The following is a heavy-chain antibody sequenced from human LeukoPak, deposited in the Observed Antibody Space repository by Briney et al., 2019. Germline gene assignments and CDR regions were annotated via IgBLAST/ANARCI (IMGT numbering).Heavy chain of an antibody. CDR3: XRDRGXNTFDY. CDR1: GFTFSSYW. V-gene: IGHV3-7*03. J-gene: IGHJ4*02. CDR2: IKQDGSEK. D-gene: IGHD3-10*01. Sequence: GGSLRLSCAASGFTFSSYWMSWVRQAPGKGLEWVANIKQDGSEKYYVDSVKGRFTISRDNAKNSLYLQMNSLRAEDTAVYHCXRDRGXNTFDYWGQXTXXXVSS.